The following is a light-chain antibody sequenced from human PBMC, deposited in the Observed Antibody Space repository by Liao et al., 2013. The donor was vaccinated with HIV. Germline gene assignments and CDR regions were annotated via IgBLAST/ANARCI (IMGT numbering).Light chain of an antibody. V-gene: IGLV3-1*01. CDR3: QVWDSDGDHPGYV. CDR1: KLGDKY. CDR2: EDN. J-gene: IGLJ1*01. Sequence: SYELTQTPSVSVSPGQTASITCSGDKLGDKYACWYQQKPGQSPVLVIYEDNKRPSGIPERFSGSKSGNTATLTISRVEAGDEGDYYCQVWDSDGDHPGYVFGIGTKVTVL.